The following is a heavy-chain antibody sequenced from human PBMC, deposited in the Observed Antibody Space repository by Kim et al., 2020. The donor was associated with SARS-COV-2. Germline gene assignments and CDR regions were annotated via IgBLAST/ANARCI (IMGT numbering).Heavy chain of an antibody. CDR3: ARSGGVYSYGHFDY. Sequence: AEKFKGRVTMTRETSISTAYMELGRLRSDDTAVYYCARSGGVYSYGHFDYWGQGTLVTVSS. J-gene: IGHJ4*02. V-gene: IGHV1-2*02. D-gene: IGHD5-18*01.